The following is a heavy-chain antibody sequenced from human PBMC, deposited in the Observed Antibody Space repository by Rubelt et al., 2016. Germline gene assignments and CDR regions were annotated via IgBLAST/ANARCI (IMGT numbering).Heavy chain of an antibody. CDR3: ARPIAAGTDSTDAFDI. CDR2: INHSGST. J-gene: IGHJ3*02. Sequence: QLQLQESGPGLVKPSETLSLTCAVYGGSFSGYYWSWIRQPPGKGLEWIGEINHSGSTNYNPSLKSRVTISGDTSKNQCSLKLSSVTAADTAVYYCARPIAAGTDSTDAFDIWGQGTMVTVSS. D-gene: IGHD6-13*01. CDR1: GGSFSGYY. V-gene: IGHV4-34*10.